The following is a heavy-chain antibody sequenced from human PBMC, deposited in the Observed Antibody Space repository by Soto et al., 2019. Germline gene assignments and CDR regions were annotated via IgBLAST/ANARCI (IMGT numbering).Heavy chain of an antibody. CDR1: GGTFSSYA. CDR3: ASRNFMITFGGVFDY. J-gene: IGHJ4*02. V-gene: IGHV1-69*17. D-gene: IGHD3-16*01. CDR2: IIPIFGIA. Sequence: QVQLVQSGAEVKKPGSSVKVSCKSSGGTFSSYAISWVRQAPGQGLEWMGGIIPIFGIAKYAQKFQGRVTITADKSTSTAYMELSSLRSEDTAVYYCASRNFMITFGGVFDYWGQGNLVTVSS.